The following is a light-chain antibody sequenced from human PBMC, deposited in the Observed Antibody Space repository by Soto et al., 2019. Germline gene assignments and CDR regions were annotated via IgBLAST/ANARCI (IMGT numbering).Light chain of an antibody. CDR2: EVS. CDR1: SSDVGGYNY. CDR3: SSYTRSDIFV. J-gene: IGLJ1*01. V-gene: IGLV2-14*01. Sequence: SALTQPASVSGSPGQSITISCTGTSSDVGGYNYVSWYQQHPGEAPKLMIYEVSNQPSGVSNRFSGSKSGNTASLTISGLQAEDEADYYCSSYTRSDIFVFGTGTKVTVL.